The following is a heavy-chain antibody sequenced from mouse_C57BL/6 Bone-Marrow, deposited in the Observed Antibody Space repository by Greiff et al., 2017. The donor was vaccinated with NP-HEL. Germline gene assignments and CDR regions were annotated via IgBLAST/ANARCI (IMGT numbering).Heavy chain of an antibody. CDR1: GFTFSSYT. CDR2: ISGGGGNT. V-gene: IGHV5-9*01. J-gene: IGHJ3*01. CDR3: ARRDYSNFAWFAY. Sequence: EVMLVESGGGLVKPGGSLKLSCAASGFTFSSYTMSWVRQTPEKRLEWVATISGGGGNTYYPDSVKGRFLISRANAKNTLYLQMSGLWSEDTALYYCARRDYSNFAWFAYWGQGTLVTVSA. D-gene: IGHD2-5*01.